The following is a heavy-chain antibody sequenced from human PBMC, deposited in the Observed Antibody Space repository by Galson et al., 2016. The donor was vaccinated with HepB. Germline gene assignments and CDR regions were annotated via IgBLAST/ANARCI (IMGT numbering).Heavy chain of an antibody. D-gene: IGHD3-10*01. CDR2: ISGSGGST. Sequence: SLRLSCAASGFTFRSYAMTWVRQAPGKGLEWVSTISGSGGSTYHADSVKGRFTISRDNSKNTVYLQMNSLRAEDTAVYNCAKFASGTYYLDSFDYWGQGTLVTVSS. J-gene: IGHJ4*02. CDR3: AKFASGTYYLDSFDY. CDR1: GFTFRSYA. V-gene: IGHV3-23*01.